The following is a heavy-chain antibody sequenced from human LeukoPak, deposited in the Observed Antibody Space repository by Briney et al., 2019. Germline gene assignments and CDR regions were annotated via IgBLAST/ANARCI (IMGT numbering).Heavy chain of an antibody. CDR2: IYYSGST. CDR1: GGSISSYY. V-gene: IGHV4-59*01. D-gene: IGHD6-19*01. Sequence: SETLSLTCTVPGGSISSYYWSWIRQPPGKGLEWIGYIYYSGSTNYNPSLKSRVTISVDTSKNQFSLKLSSVTAADTAVYYCARYPNGGWYGFDYWGQGTLVTVSS. J-gene: IGHJ4*02. CDR3: ARYPNGGWYGFDY.